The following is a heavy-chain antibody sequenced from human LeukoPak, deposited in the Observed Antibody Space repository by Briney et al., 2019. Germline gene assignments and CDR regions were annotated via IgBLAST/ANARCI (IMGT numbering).Heavy chain of an antibody. J-gene: IGHJ4*02. V-gene: IGHV4-59*11. CDR3: ARRGPGYPYYFDY. CDR2: IHYGGNT. Sequence: SETLSLTCSVSGGSISGHYWSWIRQPPGKGLEWIGYIHYGGNTDYNPSLQSRVSMLVDTPRNQFSLRLTSVTAADTAVYYCARRGPGYPYYFDYWGQGAQVTVSS. D-gene: IGHD3-9*01. CDR1: GGSISGHY.